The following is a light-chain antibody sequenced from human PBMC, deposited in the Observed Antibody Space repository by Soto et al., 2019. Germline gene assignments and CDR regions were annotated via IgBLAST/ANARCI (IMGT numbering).Light chain of an antibody. CDR2: DAS. J-gene: IGKJ1*01. CDR3: KQYNSYAWT. Sequence: DIQMPQSPSTLSASVGDSVTITGRASQSISSWLAWYQQKPGKATKLLIYDASSLESGVPSRFSGSGSGTEFTLTISSLQPDDFATYYCKQYNSYAWTVGKGTKVDIK. V-gene: IGKV1-5*01. CDR1: QSISSW.